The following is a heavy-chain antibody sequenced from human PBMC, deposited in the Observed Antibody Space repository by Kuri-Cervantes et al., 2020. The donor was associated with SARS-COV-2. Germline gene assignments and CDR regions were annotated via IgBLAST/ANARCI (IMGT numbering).Heavy chain of an antibody. CDR3: ASDGVSRSLTLDC. CDR2: IIPILGIA. V-gene: IGHV1-69*10. Sequence: SVKVSCKASGGTFSSYAISWVRQAPGQGLEWMGGIIPILGIANYAQKFRGRVTITAETSTTTAYLDLTGLKSEDTALYYCASDGVSRSLTLDCWGQGTLVTVSS. CDR1: GGTFSSYA. D-gene: IGHD5/OR15-5a*01. J-gene: IGHJ4*02.